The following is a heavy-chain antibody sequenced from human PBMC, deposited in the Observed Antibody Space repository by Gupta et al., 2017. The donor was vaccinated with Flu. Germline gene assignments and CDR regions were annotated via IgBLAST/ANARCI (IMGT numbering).Heavy chain of an antibody. D-gene: IGHD4-11*01. J-gene: IGHJ4*02. Sequence: EVQLVESGGGLVKPGGSLRLSCAASGFTFSSYNMNWVRQAPGKGLEWVSSISSSSSYIYYADSGRGRFTISRDNAKNSLYLQMNSLRAEDTAVYYCARDFTVTTAFDYWGQGTLVTVSS. CDR1: GFTFSSYN. CDR3: ARDFTVTTAFDY. CDR2: ISSSSSYI. V-gene: IGHV3-21*01.